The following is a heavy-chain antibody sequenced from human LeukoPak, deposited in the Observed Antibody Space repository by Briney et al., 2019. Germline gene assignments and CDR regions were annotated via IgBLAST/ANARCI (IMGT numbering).Heavy chain of an antibody. D-gene: IGHD1-26*01. CDR1: GFTFSDHY. CDR3: ARDRHGNFDY. CDR2: ISHNGETK. Sequence: PGGSLRLSCAASGFTFSDHYMIWLRQAPGKGLEAISYISHNGETKYYADSVKGRLSISRDNAKSSLYLQMNSLRVEDTAVYYCARDRHGNFDYWGQGTLVTVSS. J-gene: IGHJ4*02. V-gene: IGHV3-11*01.